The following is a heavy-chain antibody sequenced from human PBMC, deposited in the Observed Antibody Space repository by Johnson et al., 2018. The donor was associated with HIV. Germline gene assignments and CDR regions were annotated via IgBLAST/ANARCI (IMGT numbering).Heavy chain of an antibody. J-gene: IGHJ3*02. CDR1: GFTVSSNY. V-gene: IGHV3-74*02. CDR3: ARAVGVWGDQLGFDI. Sequence: VQLVESGGGLVQPGGSLRLSCAVSGFTVSSNYITWVRQAPGKGLEWVSSINSDGSSTTYADSVKGRFTISRDNAKNSLYIQMNSLRAGDTAVYYCARAVGVWGDQLGFDIWGQGTMVTVSS. CDR2: INSDGSST. D-gene: IGHD3-16*01.